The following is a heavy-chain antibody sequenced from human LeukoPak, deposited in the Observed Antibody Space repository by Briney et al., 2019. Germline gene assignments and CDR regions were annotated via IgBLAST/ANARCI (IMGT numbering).Heavy chain of an antibody. Sequence: SGGSLRLSCAASGFTFSSYSMNWVRQAPGKGLEWVSYISSSSSTIYYADSVKGRFTISRDNAKNSLYLQMNSLRAEDTAVYYCARDLTIFGVVTPLGDWGQGTLVTVSS. J-gene: IGHJ4*02. CDR3: ARDLTIFGVVTPLGD. CDR2: ISSSSSTI. CDR1: GFTFSSYS. D-gene: IGHD3-3*01. V-gene: IGHV3-48*01.